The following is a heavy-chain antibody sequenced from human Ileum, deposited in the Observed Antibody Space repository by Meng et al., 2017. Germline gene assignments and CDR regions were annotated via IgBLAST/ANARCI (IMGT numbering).Heavy chain of an antibody. CDR1: RYTFNDHV. J-gene: IGHJ4*02. V-gene: IGHV3-23*01. D-gene: IGHD1-14*01. CDR2: ASTSGATT. Sequence: ESLKISCEASRYTFNDHVMGWVRQAAGKGLEWVSSASTSGATTDHADSVKGRFTISRENSKNTLYMQMNSLRVDDTGSYYCVKYDDFRYNDYWDQGTLVTVSS. CDR3: VKYDDFRYNDY.